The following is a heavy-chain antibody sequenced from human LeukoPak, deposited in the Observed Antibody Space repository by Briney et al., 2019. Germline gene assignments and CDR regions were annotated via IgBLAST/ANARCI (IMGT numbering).Heavy chain of an antibody. CDR1: GFTFSSYS. CDR3: ARDYTRTTGWFDP. V-gene: IGHV3-21*01. J-gene: IGHJ5*02. D-gene: IGHD1-1*01. CDR2: ISSSTNYI. Sequence: GGSLRLSCAASGFTFSSYSMNWVRQAPGKGLEWVSSISSSTNYIYYADSVKGRFTISRDNANNSLYLQMNSLRAEDTAVYYCARDYTRTTGWFDPWGQGALVTVSS.